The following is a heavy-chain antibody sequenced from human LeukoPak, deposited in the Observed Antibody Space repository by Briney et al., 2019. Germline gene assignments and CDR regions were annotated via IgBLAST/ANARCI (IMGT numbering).Heavy chain of an antibody. CDR2: ISGGDTST. V-gene: IGHV3-23*01. CDR3: AKNLNGGNTHSDY. J-gene: IGHJ4*02. CDR1: GFTFSTYA. D-gene: IGHD4-23*01. Sequence: GGSLRLSCAASGFTFSTYAMNWVRQAPGKGLEWVSTISGGDTSTFYADSVKGRFTISRDNSKNTLYLQMNNLRAEDTAVYYCAKNLNGGNTHSDYWGQGTLVTVSS.